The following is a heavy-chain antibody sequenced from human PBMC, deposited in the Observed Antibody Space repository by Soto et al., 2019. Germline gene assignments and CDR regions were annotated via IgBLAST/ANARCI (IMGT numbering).Heavy chain of an antibody. V-gene: IGHV4-4*07. CDR3: ARADYEILTVSYAMGV. J-gene: IGHJ6*02. CDR1: DDFISSYY. D-gene: IGHD3-9*01. CDR2: VSTSGAT. Sequence: SGNLSLTCSVSDDFISSYYWNWIRPPAGKGLEWIGRVSTSGATNYNPSLESLVTMAVDTSHNEFSLKLTTVTAADTAVYFCARADYEILTVSYAMGVWGQGTTVTVSS.